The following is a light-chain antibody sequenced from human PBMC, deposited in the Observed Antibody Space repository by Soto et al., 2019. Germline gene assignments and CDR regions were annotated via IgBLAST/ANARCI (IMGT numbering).Light chain of an antibody. CDR3: GLFDSTLSDYV. CDR2: DDD. V-gene: IGLV1-51*01. J-gene: IGLJ1*01. CDR1: SSNIGGNS. Sequence: QSGLTQPPSVCAAPGQRVTISCSGSSSNIGGNSVSWYQQLPGTAPKLLIYDDDKRPSGIPDRFSGSKSGTSATLGITGFQTGAEADYYCGLFDSTLSDYVFRHGTQVTV.